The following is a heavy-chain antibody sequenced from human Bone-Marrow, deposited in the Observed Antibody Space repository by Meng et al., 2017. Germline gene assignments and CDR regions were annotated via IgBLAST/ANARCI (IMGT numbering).Heavy chain of an antibody. D-gene: IGHD4-17*01. CDR2: INHSGST. V-gene: IGHV4-34*01. J-gene: IGHJ2*01. Sequence: LQLLGAGLFQPSESLSLPCSVYGWSFSGYYWSWIRQPTGKGLEWIGEINHSGSTNYNPSLKSRVTISVDTSKNQFALKLSSVTAADTAVYYCARVRVTTVTTPNWYFDLWGRGTLVTVSS. CDR3: ARVRVTTVTTPNWYFDL. CDR1: GWSFSGYY.